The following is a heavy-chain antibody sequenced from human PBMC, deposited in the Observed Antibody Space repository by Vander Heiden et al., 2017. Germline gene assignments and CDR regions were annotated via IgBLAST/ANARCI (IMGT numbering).Heavy chain of an antibody. CDR1: GGPISSSTHY. CDR3: GRTGGSGSYYLPGF. Sequence: QLQLQESGPGLVKPSETLSLTCSVSGGPISSSTHYWGWIRQPPGKGLEWIGSIYYGGSTYYNPSLKSRVTISVDTSKNQFSLKLSSVTAADTAVYYCGRTGGSGSYYLPGFWGQGTLVTVSS. V-gene: IGHV4-39*01. J-gene: IGHJ4*02. D-gene: IGHD3-10*01. CDR2: IYYGGST.